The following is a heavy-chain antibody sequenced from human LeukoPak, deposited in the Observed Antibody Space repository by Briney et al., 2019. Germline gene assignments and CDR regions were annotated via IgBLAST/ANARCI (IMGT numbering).Heavy chain of an antibody. D-gene: IGHD3-10*01. CDR2: ISWNSGSI. J-gene: IGHJ3*02. V-gene: IGHV3-9*01. CDR3: AKDTMVRGVVGDAFDI. Sequence: GGSLRLSCAASGFTFDDYAMHWVRQAPGKGLEWVSGISWNSGSIGYADSVKGRFTISRDNAKNSLYLQMNSLRAEDTALYYCAKDTMVRGVVGDAFDIWGQGTMDTVSS. CDR1: GFTFDDYA.